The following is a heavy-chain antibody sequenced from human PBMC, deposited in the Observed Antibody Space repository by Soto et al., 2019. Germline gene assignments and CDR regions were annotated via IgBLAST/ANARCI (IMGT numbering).Heavy chain of an antibody. V-gene: IGHV4-30-2*01. CDR1: GGSISSGNFS. Sequence: SETLSLTCTASGGSISSGNFSWTWIRQPPGKGLEWIAYIFHTGSTFYNSSLKPRVSISVDRSKNQFSLKLKSVTETDTAVYYCARVKVGDLFRFNWFFDLWGRGTLVTVSS. J-gene: IGHJ2*01. CDR2: IFHTGST. CDR3: ARVKVGDLFRFNWFFDL. D-gene: IGHD3-3*01.